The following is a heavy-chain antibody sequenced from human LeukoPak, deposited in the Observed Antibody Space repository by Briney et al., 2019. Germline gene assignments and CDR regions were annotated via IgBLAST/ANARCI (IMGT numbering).Heavy chain of an antibody. CDR1: GGSISSGSYS. CDR3: ARVSVVVAATYPYYYYYMDV. CDR2: IYYSGST. Sequence: SETLSLTCAVSGGSISSGSYSWSWIRQPPGKGLEWIGYIYYSGSTYYNPSLKSRVTISVDRSTNQISLKLNSVTAADTAVYYCARVSVVVAATYPYYYYYMDVWGKGTTVTVSS. J-gene: IGHJ6*03. D-gene: IGHD2-15*01. V-gene: IGHV4-30-4*07.